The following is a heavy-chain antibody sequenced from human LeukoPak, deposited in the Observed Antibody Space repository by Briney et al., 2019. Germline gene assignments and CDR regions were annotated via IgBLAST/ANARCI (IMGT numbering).Heavy chain of an antibody. CDR3: ARLTIPLYYFDY. J-gene: IGHJ4*02. CDR2: INHSGST. V-gene: IGHV4-34*01. Sequence: SETLSLTCAVYGGSFSGYYWGWIRQPPGKGLEWIGEINHSGSTNYNPSLKSRVTISVDTSKNQFSLKLSSVTAADTAVYYCARLTIPLYYFDYWGQGTLVTVSS. D-gene: IGHD3-3*01. CDR1: GGSFSGYY.